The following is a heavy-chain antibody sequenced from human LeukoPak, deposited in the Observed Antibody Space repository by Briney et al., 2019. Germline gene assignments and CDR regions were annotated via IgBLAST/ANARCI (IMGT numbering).Heavy chain of an antibody. CDR2: IYTSGST. V-gene: IGHV4-4*07. J-gene: IGHJ4*02. CDR3: ARAGYSGYDYYFDY. D-gene: IGHD5-12*01. Sequence: SETLSLTCTVSGGSISSYYWSWIRQPAGKGLEWIGRIYTSGSTNYNLSLKSRVTMSVDTSKNQFSLKLSSVTAADTAVYYCARAGYSGYDYYFDYWGQGTLVTVSS. CDR1: GGSISSYY.